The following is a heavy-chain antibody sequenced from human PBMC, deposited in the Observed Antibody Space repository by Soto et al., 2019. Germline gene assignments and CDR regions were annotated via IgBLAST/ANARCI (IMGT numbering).Heavy chain of an antibody. CDR2: IYYSGST. Sequence: QLQLQESGPGLVKPSETLSLTCTVSGGSISSSSYYWGWIRQPPGKGLEWIGSIYYSGSTYYNPSLKSRVTISVETSKNQFSLKLSSVTAADTAVYYCARQRGGYEALDYWGQGTLVTVSS. CDR3: ARQRGGYEALDY. V-gene: IGHV4-39*01. CDR1: GGSISSSSYY. D-gene: IGHD5-12*01. J-gene: IGHJ4*02.